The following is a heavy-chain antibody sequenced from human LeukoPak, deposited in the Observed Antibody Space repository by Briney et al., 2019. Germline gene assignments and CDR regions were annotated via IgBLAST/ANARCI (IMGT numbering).Heavy chain of an antibody. Sequence: SETLSLTCTVSGGSISSGDYYWSWVRPPPREGLEWIGYIYYSGSTYYNPSLKSRVTISVDTSKNQFSLNLSSVTAADTAVYYCARGFCSGGSCYSLHYYYGMDIWGKGTTVTVSS. J-gene: IGHJ6*04. D-gene: IGHD2-15*01. V-gene: IGHV4-30-4*01. CDR1: GGSISSGDYY. CDR3: ARGFCSGGSCYSLHYYYGMDI. CDR2: IYYSGST.